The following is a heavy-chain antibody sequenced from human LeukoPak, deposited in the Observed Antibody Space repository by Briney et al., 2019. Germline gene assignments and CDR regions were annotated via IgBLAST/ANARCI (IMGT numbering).Heavy chain of an antibody. Sequence: SETLSLTCTVSGDSISSYSYYWGWIRQPPGKGLEWIGSRTTYYNPSLKSRVTISVDTSKNQFSLKLSSVTAADTAVYYCARFTYYYEGDYWGQGTLVTVSS. CDR1: GDSISSYSYY. CDR3: ARFTYYYEGDY. V-gene: IGHV4-39*07. D-gene: IGHD3-22*01. CDR2: RTT. J-gene: IGHJ4*02.